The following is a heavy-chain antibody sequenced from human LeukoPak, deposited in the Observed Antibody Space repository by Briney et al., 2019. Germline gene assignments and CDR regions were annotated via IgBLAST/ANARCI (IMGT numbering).Heavy chain of an antibody. V-gene: IGHV3-21*01. CDR2: ISTSSTYI. Sequence: GGSLRLSCAASGVTFSSYSMNCVRQAPGKGLEGVSSISTSSTYIYYADSVKARFTISRDNAKNSLYLQMNSLRGEDTAVFYCARDTGDGYTPPDYYYYMDVWGKGTTVTVSS. D-gene: IGHD5-24*01. CDR1: GVTFSSYS. J-gene: IGHJ6*03. CDR3: ARDTGDGYTPPDYYYYMDV.